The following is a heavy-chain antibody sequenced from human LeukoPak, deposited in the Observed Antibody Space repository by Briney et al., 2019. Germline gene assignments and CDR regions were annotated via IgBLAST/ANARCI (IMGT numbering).Heavy chain of an antibody. Sequence: ASVKVSCKASGYTFISYNINWLRQATGQGLEWMGWVNPRSGDAGYLQKFQGRLTVTRDSSIDTAYMDLSGLSSEDTAVYYCARGVPLGYCTYGVCYPPYYFDYWGQGTLVTASS. D-gene: IGHD2-8*01. V-gene: IGHV1-8*03. CDR3: ARGVPLGYCTYGVCYPPYYFDY. J-gene: IGHJ4*02. CDR2: VNPRSGDA. CDR1: GYTFISYN.